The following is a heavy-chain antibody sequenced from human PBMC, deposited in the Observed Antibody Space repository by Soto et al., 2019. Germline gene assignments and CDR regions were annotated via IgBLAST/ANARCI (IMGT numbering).Heavy chain of an antibody. V-gene: IGHV4-59*08. CDR2: IYYSGST. CDR3: ARRYGSFFDI. J-gene: IGHJ3*02. D-gene: IGHD3-10*01. Sequence: SATLSLTCTVSGGSISSYYWSWIRQPPGKGLEWIGYIYYSGSTNYNPSLKSRVTISVDTSKNQFSLKLSSVTAADTAVYYCARRYGSFFDIWGQGTMVT. CDR1: GGSISSYY.